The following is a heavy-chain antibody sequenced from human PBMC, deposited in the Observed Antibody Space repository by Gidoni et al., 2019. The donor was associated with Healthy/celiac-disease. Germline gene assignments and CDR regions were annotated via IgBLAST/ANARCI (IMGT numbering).Heavy chain of an antibody. CDR2: IYHSGST. CDR1: GYSISSGYY. J-gene: IGHJ4*02. D-gene: IGHD3-22*01. CDR3: ARDDYYYDSSGYYNFDY. Sequence: QVQLQESGPGLVKPSETLSLTCTVSGYSISSGYYWGWIRQPPGKGLEWIGSIYHSGSTYYNPSLKSRVTISVDTSKNQFSLKLSSVTAADTAVYYCARDDYYYDSSGYYNFDYWGQGTLVTVSS. V-gene: IGHV4-38-2*02.